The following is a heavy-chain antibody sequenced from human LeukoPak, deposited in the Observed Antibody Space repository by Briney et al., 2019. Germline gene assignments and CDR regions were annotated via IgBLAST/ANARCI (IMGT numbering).Heavy chain of an antibody. D-gene: IGHD2-8*01. CDR3: ARGLSNGDSRYNWFGP. Sequence: PGGSLRLSCVASRFTFTSHWMNGVRQVPGKGLEWVANIKLDGSEKNYVDSVKGRFTISRDNDKNSLHLQMNSLRAEDTAVYYCARGLSNGDSRYNWFGPWGQGTLVTVSS. J-gene: IGHJ5*02. CDR1: RFTFTSHW. CDR2: IKLDGSEK. V-gene: IGHV3-7*04.